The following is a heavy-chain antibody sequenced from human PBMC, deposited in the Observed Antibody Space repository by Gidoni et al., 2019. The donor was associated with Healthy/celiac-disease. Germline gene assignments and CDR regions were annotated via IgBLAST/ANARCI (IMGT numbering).Heavy chain of an antibody. D-gene: IGHD3-10*01. J-gene: IGHJ5*02. CDR3: ARELMVRGVKGGPNWFDP. CDR2: ISSSGSTI. CDR1: GFTFSIYE. V-gene: IGHV3-48*03. Sequence: EVQLLESGGGLVQPGGSLRLSCAASGFTFSIYEMNWVRQAPGKGLEWVSYISSSGSTIYYEDSVKCRFTISRDNAKNSLYLQMNSLRAEDTAVYYCARELMVRGVKGGPNWFDPWGQGTLVTVSS.